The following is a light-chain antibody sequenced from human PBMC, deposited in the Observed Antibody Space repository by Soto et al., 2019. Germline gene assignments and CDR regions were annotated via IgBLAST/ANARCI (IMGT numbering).Light chain of an antibody. CDR3: QQYNSWPRT. CDR1: QRVYSN. V-gene: IGKV3-15*01. Sequence: EIVMTQSPATLSVSPGERATLSCRASQRVYSNLAWYQQKPGQAPRLLIYGASSRASRIPVRFSGSGSGTDFTLTISSLQSEDFAVYYCQQYNSWPRTFGQGTKVEIK. J-gene: IGKJ1*01. CDR2: GAS.